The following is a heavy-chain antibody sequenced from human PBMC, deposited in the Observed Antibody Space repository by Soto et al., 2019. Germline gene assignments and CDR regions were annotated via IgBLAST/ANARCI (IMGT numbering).Heavy chain of an antibody. D-gene: IGHD6-6*01. CDR1: GYSFTTYL. CDR2: IYHSVSYT. Sequence: PGESLKISCKGSGYSFTTYLLPWVRKMPGKGLEWIVRIYHSVSYTHYGPSFQGHVTISAYKSISTAYLQWSRRRASDTAMYFCARHYSSSSAPDYWGQGTLVTVSS. CDR3: ARHYSSSSAPDY. J-gene: IGHJ4*02. V-gene: IGHV5-10-1*01.